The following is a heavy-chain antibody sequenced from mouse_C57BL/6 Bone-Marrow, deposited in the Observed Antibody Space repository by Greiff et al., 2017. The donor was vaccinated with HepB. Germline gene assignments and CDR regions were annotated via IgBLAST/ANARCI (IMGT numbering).Heavy chain of an antibody. J-gene: IGHJ3*01. CDR3: ATGFAY. V-gene: IGHV1-50*01. CDR1: GYTFTSYW. CDR2: IDPSDSYT. Sequence: QVQLQQPGAELVKPGASVKLSCKASGYTFTSYWMQWVKQRPGQGLEWIGEIDPSDSYTNYNQKFKGKATLTVDTSSSTAYMQLSSLTSEDSAVSYCATGFAYWGQGTLVTVSA.